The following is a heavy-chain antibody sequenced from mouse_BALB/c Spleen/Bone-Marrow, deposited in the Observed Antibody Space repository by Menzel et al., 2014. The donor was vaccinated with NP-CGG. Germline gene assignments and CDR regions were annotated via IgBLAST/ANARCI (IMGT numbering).Heavy chain of an antibody. V-gene: IGHV2-9*02. Sequence: QVQLKQSGPGLVAPSQSLSITCTVSGFSLTSYGVHWVRQPPGKGLEWLGVIWADGSTNYNSALMSRLSISKDNSKSQVGLKMNSLQTDDRAMYYCDRSHYPCCFDYWGQGTTLTGSS. J-gene: IGHJ2*01. CDR1: GFSLTSYG. CDR3: DRSHYPCCFDY. D-gene: IGHD1-2*01. CDR2: IWADGST.